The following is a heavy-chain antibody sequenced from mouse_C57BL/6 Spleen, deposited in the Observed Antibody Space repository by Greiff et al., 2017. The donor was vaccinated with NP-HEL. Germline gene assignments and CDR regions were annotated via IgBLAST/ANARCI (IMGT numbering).Heavy chain of an antibody. J-gene: IGHJ2*01. D-gene: IGHD4-1*01. CDR2: IDPSDSYT. CDR3: ASPLTFYFDY. CDR1: GYTFTSYW. Sequence: QVQLQQPGAELVMPGASVKLSCKASGYTFTSYWMHWVKQRPGQGLEWIGEIDPSDSYTNYNQKFKGKSTLTVDKSSSTAYMQLSSLTSEDSAVYYCASPLTFYFDYWGQGTTLTVSS. V-gene: IGHV1-69*01.